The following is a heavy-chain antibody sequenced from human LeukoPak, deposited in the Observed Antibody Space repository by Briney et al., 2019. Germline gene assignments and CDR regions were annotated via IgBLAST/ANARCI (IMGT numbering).Heavy chain of an antibody. CDR2: INHSGNT. D-gene: IGHD3-3*01. CDR3: ARGLAFGVAAAFDI. Sequence: SGTLSLTCAVYGESFSGYYWSWIRQPPGKGLEWIGEINHSGNTNYNPSLKSRVTISVHTPKNQFSLRLSSVTAADTAVYYCARGLAFGVAAAFDIWGQGTMVTVSS. J-gene: IGHJ3*02. V-gene: IGHV4-34*01. CDR1: GESFSGYY.